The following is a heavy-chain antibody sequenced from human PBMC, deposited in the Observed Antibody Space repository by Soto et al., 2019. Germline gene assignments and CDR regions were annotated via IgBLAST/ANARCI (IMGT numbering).Heavy chain of an antibody. D-gene: IGHD3-10*01. V-gene: IGHV4-61*01. J-gene: IGHJ4*02. Sequence: SETLSLTCTVSGGSVTSGSYYWSWIRQPPGKGLEWIGYIYYSGSTNYNPSLKSRVTISVDTSKNQFSLKLSSVTAADTAVYYCARDLGRFGDYWGQGTLVTVSS. CDR2: IYYSGST. CDR3: ARDLGRFGDY. CDR1: GGSVTSGSYY.